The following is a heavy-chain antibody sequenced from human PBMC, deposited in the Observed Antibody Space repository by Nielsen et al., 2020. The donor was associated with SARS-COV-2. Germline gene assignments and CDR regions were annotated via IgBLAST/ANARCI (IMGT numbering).Heavy chain of an antibody. V-gene: IGHV1-69*06. Sequence: SVKVSCKGSGGIFNTYSINWVRQAPGQGLEWMGGIIPISGARTYAQKFQGRVTITADRSTSTAYMELSSLRSDDTAVYYCARRLGSHDGFDIWGQGTMVTVSS. D-gene: IGHD2-2*03. J-gene: IGHJ3*02. CDR1: GGIFNTYS. CDR3: ARRLGSHDGFDI. CDR2: IIPISGAR.